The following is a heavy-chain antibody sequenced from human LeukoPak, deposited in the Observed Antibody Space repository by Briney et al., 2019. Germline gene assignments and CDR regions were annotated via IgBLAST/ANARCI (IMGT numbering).Heavy chain of an antibody. V-gene: IGHV3-23*01. D-gene: IGHD3-22*01. J-gene: IGHJ4*02. Sequence: GSLRLSCAASGFTFSTYAMSWVRQAPGKGLEWVSVVIGSGGSTYYADSVEGRFTISRDNSKNTLYLQVNSLRAEDTAVYYCAKRGYDISGYYGYFDHWGQGNLVTVSS. CDR2: VIGSGGST. CDR3: AKRGYDISGYYGYFDH. CDR1: GFTFSTYA.